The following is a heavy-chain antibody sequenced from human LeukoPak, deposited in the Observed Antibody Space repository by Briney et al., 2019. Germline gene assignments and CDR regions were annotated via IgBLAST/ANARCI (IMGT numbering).Heavy chain of an antibody. CDR1: GFTFSSYS. CDR2: ISSSSSYI. D-gene: IGHD6-13*01. J-gene: IGHJ4*02. CDR3: VGSREGSSPNDY. V-gene: IGHV3-21*01. Sequence: GGSLRLSCAASGFTFSSYSMNWVRQAPGKGLEWVSSISSSSSYIYYADSVKGRFTISRDNAKNSLYLQMNSLRAEDTAVYYCVGSREGSSPNDYWGQGTLVTVSS.